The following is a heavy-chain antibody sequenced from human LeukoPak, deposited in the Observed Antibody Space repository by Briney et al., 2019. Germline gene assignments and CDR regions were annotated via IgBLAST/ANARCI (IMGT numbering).Heavy chain of an antibody. CDR3: ARESYVETKYYYDSGANDAFDI. Sequence: GSSVKVSCKASGYTFTSYYMHWVRQAPGQGLEWMGIINPSDGSTSYAQKFQGRVTMTRDMSTSTVYMELSSLRSEDTAVYYCARESYVETKYYYDSGANDAFDIWGQGTMVTVSS. D-gene: IGHD3-22*01. J-gene: IGHJ3*02. V-gene: IGHV1-46*01. CDR1: GYTFTSYY. CDR2: INPSDGST.